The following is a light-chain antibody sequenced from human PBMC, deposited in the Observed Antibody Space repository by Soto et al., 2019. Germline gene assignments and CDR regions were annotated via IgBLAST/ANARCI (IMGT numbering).Light chain of an antibody. CDR3: AAWDDSLNGRGV. V-gene: IGLV1-44*01. J-gene: IGLJ3*02. CDR1: SSNIGSNT. Sequence: QSVLTQPPSASGTLGQRVTISCSGSSSNIGSNTVNWYQQLPGTAPKLLIYSNNQRPSGVPDRFSGSRSGTSASLAISGLQSEDEGDYYCAAWDDSLNGRGVFGGGTKLTVL. CDR2: SNN.